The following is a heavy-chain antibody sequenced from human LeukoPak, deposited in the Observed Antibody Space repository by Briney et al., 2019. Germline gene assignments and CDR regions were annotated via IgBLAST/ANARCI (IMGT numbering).Heavy chain of an antibody. CDR1: GYTFTSYA. Sequence: ASVKVSCKASGYTFTSYAMHWVRQAPGQRLEWMGWINAGNGNTKYSQKFQGRVTITRDTSASTAYMELSSLRSEDTVVYYCARDSSKIPHRYYGMDVWGQGTTVTVSS. J-gene: IGHJ6*02. V-gene: IGHV1-3*01. CDR3: ARDSSKIPHRYYGMDV. CDR2: INAGNGNT.